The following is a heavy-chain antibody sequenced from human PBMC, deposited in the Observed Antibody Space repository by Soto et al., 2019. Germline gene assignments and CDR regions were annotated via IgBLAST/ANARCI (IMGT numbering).Heavy chain of an antibody. D-gene: IGHD2-21*01. CDR3: ARDQLEPLLWSNGVGGWFDP. V-gene: IGHV1-69*12. CDR1: GGTFSSYA. J-gene: IGHJ5*02. CDR2: IIPIFGTA. Sequence: QVQLVQSGAEVKKPGSSVKVSCKASGGTFSSYAISWVRQAPGQGLEWMGGIIPIFGTANYAQKFQGRVTITADESTSTAYMELSSLRSEDTAVYYCARDQLEPLLWSNGVGGWFDPWGQGTLVTVSS.